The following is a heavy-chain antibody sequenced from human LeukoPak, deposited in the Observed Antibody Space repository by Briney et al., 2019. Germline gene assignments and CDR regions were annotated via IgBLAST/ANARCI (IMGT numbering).Heavy chain of an antibody. Sequence: GALRLSCAASGFTFNSFSMVWVRQGPGRGLEYVSGISGNGGSTSYANSVKDRFTISRDNSKDTVFLQMGSLRGVDMAVYYCAKENRDILTGYYNPGYFDYWGQGTLVTVSS. CDR3: AKENRDILTGYYNPGYFDY. J-gene: IGHJ4*02. CDR1: GFTFNSFS. D-gene: IGHD3-9*01. CDR2: ISGNGGST. V-gene: IGHV3-64*01.